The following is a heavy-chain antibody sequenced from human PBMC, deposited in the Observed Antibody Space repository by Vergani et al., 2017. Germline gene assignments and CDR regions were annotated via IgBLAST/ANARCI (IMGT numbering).Heavy chain of an antibody. J-gene: IGHJ4*02. D-gene: IGHD1-7*01. CDR3: AKELITGTTR. Sequence: EVQLLESGGGLVQPGGSLRLSCEASGFSFPGYAMSWVRQAPGKGLEWVSSVSGSSATPYYADSVKGRFTISRDNSKNTLYLQMNSLRAEDTAVYYCAKELITGTTRWGQGTLVTVSS. V-gene: IGHV3-23*01. CDR1: GFSFPGYA. CDR2: VSGSSATP.